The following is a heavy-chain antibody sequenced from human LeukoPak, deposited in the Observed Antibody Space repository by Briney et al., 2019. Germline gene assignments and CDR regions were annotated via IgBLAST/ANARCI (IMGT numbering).Heavy chain of an antibody. J-gene: IGHJ3*01. Sequence: SETLSLTCAVSGGSITIGTWWTWVRQAPGQGLEWIGEVYYSGSPNYNSSLKSRVTISLDKTKNQFLLDLTSVTAADTAVYYCARGPRKWGQGTMVTVSS. CDR1: GGSITIGTW. V-gene: IGHV4-4*02. CDR3: ARGPRK. CDR2: VYYSGSP.